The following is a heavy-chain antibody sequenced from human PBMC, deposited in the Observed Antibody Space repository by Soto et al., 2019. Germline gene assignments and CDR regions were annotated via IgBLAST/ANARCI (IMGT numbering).Heavy chain of an antibody. Sequence: ASVKVSCKASGYTFTSYAMHWVRQAPGQRLEWMGWINAGNGNTKYSQKFQGRVTITADKSTSTAYMELSSLRSEDTAVYYCARDFRDGYNLYDAFDIWGQGTMVTVSS. CDR1: GYTFTSYA. V-gene: IGHV1-3*01. J-gene: IGHJ3*02. CDR2: INAGNGNT. D-gene: IGHD5-12*01. CDR3: ARDFRDGYNLYDAFDI.